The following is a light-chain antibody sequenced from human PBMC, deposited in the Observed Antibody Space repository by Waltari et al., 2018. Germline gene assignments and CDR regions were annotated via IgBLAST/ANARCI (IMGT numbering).Light chain of an antibody. V-gene: IGLV1-44*01. J-gene: IGLJ3*02. Sequence: QSVLTQPPSASGTPGQRVTISCSVSSSNIGTNTGNWYLQPPGMAPKLLIYSDDKRPSGVPDRISGSKSGTSASLAISVLQSEDEADYYCATWDDGLNGPEFGGGTKLTVL. CDR1: SSNIGTNT. CDR2: SDD. CDR3: ATWDDGLNGPE.